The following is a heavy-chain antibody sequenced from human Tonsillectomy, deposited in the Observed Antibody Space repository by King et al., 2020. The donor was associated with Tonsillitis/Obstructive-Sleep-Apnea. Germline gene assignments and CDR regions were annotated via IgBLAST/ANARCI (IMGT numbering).Heavy chain of an antibody. CDR1: GYSFTTHW. J-gene: IGHJ3*02. CDR3: AKSGSYSFAPYHDAFDI. Sequence: QLVQSGAEVKKPGESLKISCKASGYSFTTHWIAWVRQMPGKGLEWMGIIYPGNSNTRYSPSFQGQVTISADESISTAYLQWSSLKASDTAMYYCAKSGSYSFAPYHDAFDIWGQGTMVTVSS. V-gene: IGHV5-51*01. D-gene: IGHD1-26*01. CDR2: IYPGNSNT.